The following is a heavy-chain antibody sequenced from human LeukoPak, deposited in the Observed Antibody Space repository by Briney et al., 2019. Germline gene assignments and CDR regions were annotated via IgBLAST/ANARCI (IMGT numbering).Heavy chain of an antibody. Sequence: ASVKVSCKASGYTFTGYYMHWVRQAPGQGLEWMGWINPNSGGTNYAQKFQGRVTMTRDTSISTAYMELSRLRSDDTAVYYCARVCDFWSGLYYFDYWGQGTLVTVSS. J-gene: IGHJ4*02. CDR2: INPNSGGT. D-gene: IGHD3-3*01. V-gene: IGHV1-2*02. CDR1: GYTFTGYY. CDR3: ARVCDFWSGLYYFDY.